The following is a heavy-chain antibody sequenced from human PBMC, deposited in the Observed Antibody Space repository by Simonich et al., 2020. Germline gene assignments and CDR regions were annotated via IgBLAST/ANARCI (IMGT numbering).Heavy chain of an antibody. J-gene: IGHJ3*02. CDR3: AKDLGERITMIVVVIDAFDI. CDR1: GFTFSSYA. D-gene: IGHD3-22*01. V-gene: IGHV3-23*01. Sequence: GGGLVQPGGSLRLSCAASGFTFSSYAMSWVRQAPGKGLKWVSAISGSGGSTYSADSVKGRFTISRDNSKNTLYLQMNRLRAEDTAVYYCAKDLGERITMIVVVIDAFDIWGQGTMVTVSS. CDR2: ISGSGGST.